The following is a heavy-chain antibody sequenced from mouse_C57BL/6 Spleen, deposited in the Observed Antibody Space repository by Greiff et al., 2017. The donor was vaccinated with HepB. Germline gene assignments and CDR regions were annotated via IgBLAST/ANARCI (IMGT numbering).Heavy chain of an antibody. Sequence: EVQVVESGGGLVKPGGSLKLSCAASGFTFSSYAMSWVRQTPEKRLEWVATISDSGSYTYYPDNVKGRFTISRDNAKNNLYLQMSHLKSEDTAMYYCACYSNSAWFAYWGQGTLVTVSA. CDR1: GFTFSSYA. J-gene: IGHJ3*01. CDR2: ISDSGSYT. CDR3: ACYSNSAWFAY. D-gene: IGHD2-5*01. V-gene: IGHV5-4*01.